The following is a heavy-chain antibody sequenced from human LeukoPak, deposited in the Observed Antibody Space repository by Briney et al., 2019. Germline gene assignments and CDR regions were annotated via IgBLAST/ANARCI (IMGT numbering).Heavy chain of an antibody. Sequence: PGGSLRLSCAASGFTFSSYAMHWVRQAPGKGLEHVSAISSNGGSTYYANSVKGRFTISRDNSKNTLYLQMGSLRAEDMAVYYCAREIPTLDYYDSSGYGTNAFDIWGQGTMVTVSS. J-gene: IGHJ3*02. D-gene: IGHD3-22*01. CDR2: ISSNGGST. CDR3: AREIPTLDYYDSSGYGTNAFDI. CDR1: GFTFSSYA. V-gene: IGHV3-64*01.